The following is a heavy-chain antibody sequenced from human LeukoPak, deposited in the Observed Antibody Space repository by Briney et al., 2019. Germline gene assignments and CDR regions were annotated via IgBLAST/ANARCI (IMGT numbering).Heavy chain of an antibody. CDR3: ARGAYDSSGYYYPEHFQH. J-gene: IGHJ1*01. D-gene: IGHD3-22*01. Sequence: SETLSLTCAVSGGSISSSNWWSWVRQPPGKGLEWIGEIYHSGSTNYNPSLKSRVTISVDKSKNQFSLKLSSVTAADTAVYYCARGAYDSSGYYYPEHFQHWGQGTLVTVSS. CDR1: GGSISSSNW. V-gene: IGHV4-4*02. CDR2: IYHSGST.